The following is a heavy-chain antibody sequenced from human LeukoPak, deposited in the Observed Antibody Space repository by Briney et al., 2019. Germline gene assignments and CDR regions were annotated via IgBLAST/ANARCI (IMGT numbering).Heavy chain of an antibody. CDR2: IKQDGSEE. CDR3: AGGQGWHFDL. D-gene: IGHD2-15*01. Sequence: GGSLRLSCAASGITFSSLWMSWFRQAPGKGLEWVADIKQDGSEEHYVASVKGRFTISRDSTSLYLQMNSLRAEDTALYHYAGGQGWHFDLWGRGTLITVSS. V-gene: IGHV3-7*01. CDR1: GITFSSLW. J-gene: IGHJ2*01.